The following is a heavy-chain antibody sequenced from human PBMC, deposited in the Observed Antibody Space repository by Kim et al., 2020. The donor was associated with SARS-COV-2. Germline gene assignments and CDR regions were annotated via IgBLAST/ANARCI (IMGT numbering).Heavy chain of an antibody. CDR3: ARDTPRRGYCSSTSCTKTRGMDV. Sequence: GGSLRLSCVASGFTVSSNYMSWVRQAPGKGLEWVSVIYSGGSTYYADSVKGRFTISRHNSKNTLYLQMNSLRAEDTAVYYCARDTPRRGYCSSTSCTKTRGMDVWGQGTTVTISS. CDR2: IYSGGST. CDR1: GFTVSSNY. V-gene: IGHV3-53*04. J-gene: IGHJ6*02. D-gene: IGHD2-2*01.